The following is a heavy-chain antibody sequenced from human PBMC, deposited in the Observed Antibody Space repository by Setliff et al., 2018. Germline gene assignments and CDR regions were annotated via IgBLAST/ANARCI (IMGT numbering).Heavy chain of an antibody. V-gene: IGHV3-7*01. J-gene: IGHJ4*02. CDR1: GFTFRDYA. CDR3: ARLRKDYGDYYYFDY. D-gene: IGHD4-17*01. CDR2: IKQDGSDK. Sequence: PGGSLRLSCSTSGFTFRDYAMSWVHQAPGKGLEWVANIKQDGSDKYYVDSVKGRFTISRDNAKNSLYLQMNSLRAEDTAVYYCARLRKDYGDYYYFDYWGKGTLVTVS.